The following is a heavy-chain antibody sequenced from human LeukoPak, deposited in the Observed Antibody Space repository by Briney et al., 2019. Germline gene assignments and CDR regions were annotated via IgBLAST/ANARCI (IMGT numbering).Heavy chain of an antibody. CDR3: ARAGSSLVWFDP. J-gene: IGHJ5*02. D-gene: IGHD6-6*01. V-gene: IGHV1-69*04. CDR1: GGTFSSYG. Sequence: GASVKVSCKASGGTFSSYGISWVRQAPGQGLEWMGRIIPIFGIANYAQKFQGRVTITADKSTSTAYMELSSLRSEDTAVYYCARAGSSLVWFDPWGQGTLVTVSS. CDR2: IIPIFGIA.